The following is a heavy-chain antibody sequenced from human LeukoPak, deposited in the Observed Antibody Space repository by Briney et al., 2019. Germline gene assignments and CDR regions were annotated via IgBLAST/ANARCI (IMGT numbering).Heavy chain of an antibody. J-gene: IGHJ4*02. Sequence: PGMSLRLSCAASGFTFRSYGMHWVRQAPGKGLEWVSAISGSGGSTYYADSVKGRFTISRDNSKNTLYLQMNSLRAEDTAVYYCAKAGFSGVVVPAAKELFDYWGQGTLVTVSS. V-gene: IGHV3-23*01. D-gene: IGHD2-2*01. CDR2: ISGSGGST. CDR3: AKAGFSGVVVPAAKELFDY. CDR1: GFTFRSYG.